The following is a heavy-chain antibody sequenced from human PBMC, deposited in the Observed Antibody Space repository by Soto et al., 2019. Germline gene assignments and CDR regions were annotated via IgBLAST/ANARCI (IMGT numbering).Heavy chain of an antibody. CDR2: IYSGGST. J-gene: IGHJ3*02. CDR3: ARDHYDSSGWTDAFDI. V-gene: IGHV3-66*01. CDR1: GFTVSSNY. D-gene: IGHD3-22*01. Sequence: EVQLVESGGGLVQPGGSLRLSCAASGFTVSSNYMSWVRQAPGKGLEWVSVIYSGGSTYYADSVKGRFTISRDNSKNTLYLQMNSLRAEDTAVYYCARDHYDSSGWTDAFDIWGQGTMVTVSS.